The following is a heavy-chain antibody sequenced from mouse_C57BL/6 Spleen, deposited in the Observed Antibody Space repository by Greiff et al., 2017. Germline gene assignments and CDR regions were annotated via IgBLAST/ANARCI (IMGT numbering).Heavy chain of an antibody. J-gene: IGHJ1*03. D-gene: IGHD4-1*01. CDR1: GFTFSSYA. V-gene: IGHV5-4*03. CDR2: ISDGGSYT. CDR3: ARGGLGRGYFDV. Sequence: EVMLVESGGGLVKPGGSLKLSCAASGFTFSSYAMSWVRQTPEKRLEWVATISDGGSYTYYPDNVKGRFTISRDNAKNNPYLQLSHLTSEDAAVCYCARGGLGRGYFDVWGTGTTVTVAS.